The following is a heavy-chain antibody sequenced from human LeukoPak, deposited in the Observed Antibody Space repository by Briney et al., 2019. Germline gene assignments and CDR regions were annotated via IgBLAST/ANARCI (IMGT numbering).Heavy chain of an antibody. J-gene: IGHJ4*02. CDR2: ISTSGSA. CDR3: ARGKQNAVDY. Sequence: PSETLPLTCTVSGGSISGSYYWPWIRQPAGRGLEWIGRISTSGSANYDPSLKSRVTISVDKSNNQFSLMLSSVTDADTAMYYCARGKQNAVDYWGQGILVTVSS. CDR1: GGSISGSYY. V-gene: IGHV4-4*07. D-gene: IGHD1-1*01.